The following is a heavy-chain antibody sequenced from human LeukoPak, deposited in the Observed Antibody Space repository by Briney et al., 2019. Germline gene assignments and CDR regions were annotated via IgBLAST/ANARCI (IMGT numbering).Heavy chain of an antibody. J-gene: IGHJ6*03. CDR1: EYTFTSYG. V-gene: IGHV1-18*01. CDR3: TRAGVSVTTVTYYYMDV. CDR2: ISAYNGQT. D-gene: IGHD4-17*01. Sequence: ASVKVSCKASEYTFTSYGISWVRQAPGQGLEWMGWISAYNGQTNYAQKLQGRVTMTTDTSTSTAYMELRSLRSDDTAVYYCTRAGVSVTTVTYYYMDVWGDGTTVTVSS.